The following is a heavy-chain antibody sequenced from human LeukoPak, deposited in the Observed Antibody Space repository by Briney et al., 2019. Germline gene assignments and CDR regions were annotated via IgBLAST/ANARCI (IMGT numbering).Heavy chain of an antibody. J-gene: IGHJ3*02. CDR3: ARRPYSSSWPPGAFDI. Sequence: SETLSLTCTVSGGSISSSSYYWGWIRQPPGKGLEWIGSIYYSGSTYYNPSLKSRVTISVDTSKNQFSLKLSSVTAADTAVYYCARRPYSSSWPPGAFDIWGQGTMVTVSS. CDR1: GGSISSSSYY. CDR2: IYYSGST. V-gene: IGHV4-39*01. D-gene: IGHD6-13*01.